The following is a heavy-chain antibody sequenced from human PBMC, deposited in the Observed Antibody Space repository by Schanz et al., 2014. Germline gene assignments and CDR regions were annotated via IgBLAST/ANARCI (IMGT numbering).Heavy chain of an antibody. V-gene: IGHV3-23*04. J-gene: IGHJ6*02. D-gene: IGHD3-10*01. CDR2: ISGSGGST. CDR3: RLWFGELYYGMDV. Sequence: EVQLVESGGGLVQPGGSLRLSCAASGFTFTTNAMSWVRQPPGKGLEWVSAISGSGGSTYYADSVKGRFTISRDNSKNTLYLQMNSLRAEDTAVYYCRLWFGELYYGMDVWGQGTTVTVSS. CDR1: GFTFTTNA.